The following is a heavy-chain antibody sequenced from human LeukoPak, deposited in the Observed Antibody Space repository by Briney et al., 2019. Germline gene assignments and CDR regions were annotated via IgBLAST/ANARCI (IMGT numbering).Heavy chain of an antibody. Sequence: PSETLSLTCTVSGGSISSYCWSWIRQPPGKGLEWIGYIYYSGSTNYNPSLKSRVTISVDTSKNQFSLKLSSVTAADTAVYYCARGFRGGYVSPFDYWGQGTLVTVSS. CDR2: IYYSGST. J-gene: IGHJ4*02. CDR3: ARGFRGGYVSPFDY. CDR1: GGSISSYC. V-gene: IGHV4-59*01. D-gene: IGHD5-12*01.